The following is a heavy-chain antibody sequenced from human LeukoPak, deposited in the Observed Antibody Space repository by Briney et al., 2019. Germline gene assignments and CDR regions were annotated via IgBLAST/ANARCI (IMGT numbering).Heavy chain of an antibody. CDR2: IWYDGTNR. CDR3: ARDQDRAFDI. J-gene: IGHJ3*02. CDR1: GFTFSTYG. Sequence: GRSLRLSCTTSGFTFSTYGMHWVRQAPGKGLEWVAVIWYDGTNRYYADSVKGRFTISRDNSKNTLYLQMNSMRAEDTAVYYCARDQDRAFDIWGQGTMVTVSS. V-gene: IGHV3-33*01.